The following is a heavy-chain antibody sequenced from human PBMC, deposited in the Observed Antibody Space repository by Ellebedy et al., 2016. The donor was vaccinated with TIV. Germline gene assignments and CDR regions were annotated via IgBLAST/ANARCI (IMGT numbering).Heavy chain of an antibody. CDR2: INHSGST. J-gene: IGHJ4*02. CDR1: GGSFSGYY. Sequence: MPSETLSLTCAVYGGSFSGYYWSRIRQPPGKGLEWIGEINHSGSTNYNPSPKSRVTISVDTSKNQFSLKLSSVTAADTAVYYCARVGGYHYFDYWGQGTLVTVSS. CDR3: ARVGGYHYFDY. V-gene: IGHV4-34*01. D-gene: IGHD5-12*01.